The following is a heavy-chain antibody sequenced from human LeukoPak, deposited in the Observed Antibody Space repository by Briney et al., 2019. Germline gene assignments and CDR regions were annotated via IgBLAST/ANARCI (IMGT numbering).Heavy chain of an antibody. J-gene: IGHJ3*02. CDR3: ARVRGQQLAFDAFDI. CDR2: ISSSGSTI. Sequence: GRSLRLSCAASGFTFSDYYMSWIRQAPGKGLGWVSYISSSGSTIYYADSVKGRFTISRDNAKNSLYLQMNSLRAEDTAVYYCARVRGQQLAFDAFDIWGQGTMVTVSS. D-gene: IGHD6-13*01. V-gene: IGHV3-11*01. CDR1: GFTFSDYY.